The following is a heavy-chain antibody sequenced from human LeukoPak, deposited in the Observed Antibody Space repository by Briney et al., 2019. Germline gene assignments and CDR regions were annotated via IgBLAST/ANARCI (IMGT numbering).Heavy chain of an antibody. CDR1: GGSISRYF. CDR3: ARDPRRYCSGGSCPNYRNWFDP. J-gene: IGHJ5*02. CDR2: IYSSGSA. D-gene: IGHD2-15*01. V-gene: IGHV4-4*07. Sequence: SETLSLTCTVSGGSISRYFWSWIRQPAGKGLEWIGRIYSSGSANYVPSLKSRVTMSVDTSKNQLSLKLSSVTAADTAVYYCARDPRRYCSGGSCPNYRNWFDPWGQGTLVTVSS.